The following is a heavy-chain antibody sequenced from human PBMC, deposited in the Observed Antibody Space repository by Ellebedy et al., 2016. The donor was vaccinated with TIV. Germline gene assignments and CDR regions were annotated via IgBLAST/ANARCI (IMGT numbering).Heavy chain of an antibody. Sequence: GSLRLSCAVSGGSISSTKWWSWVRPPPGRGLEWLGEISPSGSSTYNPSLRSRVTMSMDNSKNHFSLNLTSVTATDTAVYYCARVRSDSGYYFKDYFFDQWGQGTLVTVSS. V-gene: IGHV4-4*02. CDR3: ARVRSDSGYYFKDYFFDQ. CDR1: GGSISSTKW. D-gene: IGHD3-22*01. CDR2: ISPSGSS. J-gene: IGHJ4*02.